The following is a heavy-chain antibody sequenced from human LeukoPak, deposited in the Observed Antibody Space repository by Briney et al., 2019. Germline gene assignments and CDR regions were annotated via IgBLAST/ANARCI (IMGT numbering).Heavy chain of an antibody. J-gene: IGHJ6*04. D-gene: IGHD2-2*01. CDR3: ARGRRPRLGVVPAANIPSYYYYGMDV. CDR2: INHSGST. CDR1: GGSFSGYY. Sequence: SETLSLTCAVYGGSFSGYYWSWIRQPPGKGLEWIGEINHSGSTNYNPSLKSRVTISVDTSKNQFSLKLSSVTAADTAVYYCARGRRPRLGVVPAANIPSYYYYGMDVWGKGTTVTVSS. V-gene: IGHV4-34*01.